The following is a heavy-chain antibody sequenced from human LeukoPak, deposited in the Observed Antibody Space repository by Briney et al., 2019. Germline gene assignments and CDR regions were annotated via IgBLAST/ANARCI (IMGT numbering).Heavy chain of an antibody. V-gene: IGHV1-69*05. J-gene: IGHJ4*02. CDR1: GGTFSSYA. CDR3: ARDGAIAVAGVDY. Sequence: ASVKVSCKASGGTFSSYAISWVRQAPGQGLEWMGGIIPIFGTANYAQKLQGRVTMTTDTSTSTAYMELRSLRSDDTAVYYCARDGAIAVAGVDYWGQGTLVTVSS. CDR2: IIPIFGTA. D-gene: IGHD6-19*01.